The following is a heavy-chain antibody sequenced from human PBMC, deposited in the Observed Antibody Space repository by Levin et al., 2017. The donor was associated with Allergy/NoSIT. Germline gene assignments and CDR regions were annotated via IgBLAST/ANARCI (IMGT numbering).Heavy chain of an antibody. V-gene: IGHV4-59*08. Sequence: GSLRLSCTVSGGSVSSYYWSWIRQPPGKGLEWIGYIYYSGSTDYNPSLKSRVTISMDTSKNHFPLKLSSVTAADTAVYYCARHIDDYGSGRVGWFDPWGQGTLVTVSS. CDR3: ARHIDDYGSGRVGWFDP. J-gene: IGHJ5*02. D-gene: IGHD3-10*01. CDR1: GGSVSSYY. CDR2: IYYSGST.